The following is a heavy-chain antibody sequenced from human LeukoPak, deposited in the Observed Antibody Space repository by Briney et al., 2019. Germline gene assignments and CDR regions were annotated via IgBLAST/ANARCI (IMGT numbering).Heavy chain of an antibody. V-gene: IGHV4-39*07. J-gene: IGHJ2*01. CDR2: IFYSGST. D-gene: IGHD3-9*01. Sequence: SETLSLSCTVSGGSISTSSYYWGWVRQPPGKGLEWIGNIFYSGSTYYSPSLKSRVTISLDTSRNQFSLKLSSVTAADTAVYYCARRRPGDILTGRWSRNWYFDLWGRGTLVTVSS. CDR1: GGSISTSSYY. CDR3: ARRRPGDILTGRWSRNWYFDL.